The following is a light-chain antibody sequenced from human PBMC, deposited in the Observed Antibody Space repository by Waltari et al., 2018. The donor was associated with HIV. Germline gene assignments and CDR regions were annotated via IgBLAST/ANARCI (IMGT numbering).Light chain of an antibody. V-gene: IGLV2-14*03. CDR2: DVS. CDR1: SSDVGGYNY. Sequence: QSALTQPASVSGSPGQSITISCTGTSSDVGGYNYVSWYQQHPGKPPKLMIYDVSNRPSGVSNRFSGSKSGNTASLTISGLQAEDEADYYCSSYTSSSTLGYVFGTGTKVTVL. CDR3: SSYTSSSTLGYV. J-gene: IGLJ1*01.